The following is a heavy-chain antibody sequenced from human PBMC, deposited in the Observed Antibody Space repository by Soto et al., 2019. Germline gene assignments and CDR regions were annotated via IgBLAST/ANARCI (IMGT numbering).Heavy chain of an antibody. CDR3: AKARGDILAY. CDR1: GFTFSSYG. J-gene: IGHJ4*02. V-gene: IGHV3-30*18. D-gene: IGHD3-16*01. Sequence: PGGSLRLSCAASGFTFSSYGMHWVRQAPGKGLEWVAVISYDGSNKYYADSVKGRFTISRDNSKNTLYLQMNSLRAEDTAVYYCAKARGDILAYWGQGTLVTVSS. CDR2: ISYDGSNK.